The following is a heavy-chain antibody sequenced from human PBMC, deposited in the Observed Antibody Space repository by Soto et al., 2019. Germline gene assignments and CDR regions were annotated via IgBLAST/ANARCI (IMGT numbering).Heavy chain of an antibody. CDR1: GLTFSRYS. Sequence: PGGSLRLSCAASGLTFSRYSMNWVRQAPGKGLEWVSSISSSNSYIYYADSVKGRFTISRDNAKNSLYLQMNSLRAEDTAVYYCARDRTHYDYTLVGYRDYYYYGMDVWGLDTTVTVSS. J-gene: IGHJ6*02. V-gene: IGHV3-21*01. CDR3: ARDRTHYDYTLVGYRDYYYYGMDV. CDR2: ISSSNSYI. D-gene: IGHD2-8*02.